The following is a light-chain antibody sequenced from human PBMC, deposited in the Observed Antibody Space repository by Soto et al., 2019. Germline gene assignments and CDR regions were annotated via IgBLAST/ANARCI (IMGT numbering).Light chain of an antibody. V-gene: IGKV3-11*01. J-gene: IGKJ3*01. CDR1: QSVSSH. CDR3: QQRSNWPLV. Sequence: EIVLTQSPATLSLSPGERATLSCRASQSVSSHLVWYQQKPGQAPRLLIYDASNRATGIPARFSGSGSGTDFTLSISSLEPEDFAVYYCQQRSNWPLVFGPGTKVEIK. CDR2: DAS.